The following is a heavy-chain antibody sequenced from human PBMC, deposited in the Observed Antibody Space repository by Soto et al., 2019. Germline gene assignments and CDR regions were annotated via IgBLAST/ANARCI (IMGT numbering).Heavy chain of an antibody. V-gene: IGHV4-34*01. D-gene: IGHD3-22*01. Sequence: SETLSLTCAVYGGSFSGYYWSWIRQPPGKGLEWIGEINHSGSTNYNPSLKSRVTISVDTSKNQFSLKMSSVTAADTAVYYCARGRYYYDSSGYYYDYSGQGTLVTVSS. CDR3: ARGRYYYDSSGYYYDY. J-gene: IGHJ4*02. CDR2: INHSGST. CDR1: GGSFSGYY.